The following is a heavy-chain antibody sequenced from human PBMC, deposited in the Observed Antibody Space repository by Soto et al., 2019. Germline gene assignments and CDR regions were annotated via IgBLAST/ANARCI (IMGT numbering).Heavy chain of an antibody. CDR3: AKGVVPAAMSYFDY. CDR2: IYYSGST. D-gene: IGHD2-2*01. J-gene: IGHJ4*02. Sequence: PSETLSLTCTVSGGSISSSSYYWGWIRQPPGKGLEWIGSIYYSGSTYYNPSLKSRVTISVDTSKNQFSLKLSSVTAADTAVYYCAKGVVPAAMSYFDYWGQGTLVTVSS. CDR1: GGSISSSSYY. V-gene: IGHV4-39*01.